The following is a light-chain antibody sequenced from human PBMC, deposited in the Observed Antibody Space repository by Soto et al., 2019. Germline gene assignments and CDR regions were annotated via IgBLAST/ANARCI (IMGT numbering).Light chain of an antibody. V-gene: IGKV3-15*01. Sequence: EIVMTQSPATLSVSPGERATLSCRSSQSVSSNLAWYQQKPGQAPRLLIYCASTRATGIPARFSGSGSGTEFTLTISSLQSEDCAVYYCQQRSNWPRTFGQGTKVEIK. J-gene: IGKJ1*01. CDR2: CAS. CDR1: QSVSSN. CDR3: QQRSNWPRT.